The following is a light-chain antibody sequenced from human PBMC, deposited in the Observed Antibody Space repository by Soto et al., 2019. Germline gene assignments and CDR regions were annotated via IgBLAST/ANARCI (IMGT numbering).Light chain of an antibody. CDR2: GAS. V-gene: IGKV3-15*01. CDR3: QQYNNWPRRLT. J-gene: IGKJ4*01. CDR1: QSVSSN. Sequence: EIVMTQSPATLSVSPGERATLSCRASQSVSSNLAWYQQKPGQVPRLLIYGASTRATGIPARFSGSGSGTEFTLTISSLQSEDFAVYYCQQYNNWPRRLTFGGGTKVEIK.